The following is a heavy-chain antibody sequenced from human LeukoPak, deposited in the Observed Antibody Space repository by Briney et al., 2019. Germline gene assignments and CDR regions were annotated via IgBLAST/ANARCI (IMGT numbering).Heavy chain of an antibody. J-gene: IGHJ3*02. Sequence: GESLKISCKGSGYTFTTYWISWVRQMPGKGLEWMGIIYPGDSDTTYSPSFQGQVTISADKSISTAYLQWSSLKASDTATYYCARRLDNRNDARYDAFDIWGQGTMVTVSS. CDR2: IYPGDSDT. CDR3: ARRLDNRNDARYDAFDI. V-gene: IGHV5-51*01. CDR1: GYTFTTYW. D-gene: IGHD1-20*01.